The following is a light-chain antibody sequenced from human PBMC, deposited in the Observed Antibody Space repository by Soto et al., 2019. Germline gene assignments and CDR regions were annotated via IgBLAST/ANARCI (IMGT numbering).Light chain of an antibody. CDR3: SSYTDRNNLA. CDR2: DVS. J-gene: IGLJ1*01. Sequence: QSALTQSPSASGSPGQSVTISCTGTSSDIGGYNSVSWYQQHPGKAPKVMIYDVSKRPSGVPDRFSGSKSGNTASLTVSALQAEDEADYYCSSYTDRNNLALGTGKKVTV. V-gene: IGLV2-8*01. CDR1: SSDIGGYNS.